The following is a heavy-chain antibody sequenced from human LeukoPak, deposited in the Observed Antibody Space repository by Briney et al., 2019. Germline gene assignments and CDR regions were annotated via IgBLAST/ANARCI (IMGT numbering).Heavy chain of an antibody. CDR3: ARAGGYCGGDCYSRIDWYFDL. V-gene: IGHV4-59*01. CDR1: GDSISNYY. D-gene: IGHD2-21*02. CDR2: ISYSGRT. J-gene: IGHJ2*01. Sequence: SETLSLTCAVSGDSISNYYWSWIRQPPGKELEWIGYISYSGRTNYNPSLKSRVTISVGTSKNQFSLNLNSVTAADTAVYYCARAGGYCGGDCYSRIDWYFDLWGRGTLVTVSP.